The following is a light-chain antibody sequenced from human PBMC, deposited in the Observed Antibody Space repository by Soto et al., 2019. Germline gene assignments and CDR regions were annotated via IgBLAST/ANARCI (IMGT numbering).Light chain of an antibody. CDR1: QSVRSSY. J-gene: IGKJ1*01. Sequence: EIVLTQSPGTLSLSPGERATLSCRASQSVRSSYLAWYQQKLGQAPRLLIYGVSNRATGIPDRVSGSGSGTDFTLTISRLESEDFAVYYCQQYGTSPRTFGQGTKVEIK. CDR3: QQYGTSPRT. V-gene: IGKV3-20*01. CDR2: GVS.